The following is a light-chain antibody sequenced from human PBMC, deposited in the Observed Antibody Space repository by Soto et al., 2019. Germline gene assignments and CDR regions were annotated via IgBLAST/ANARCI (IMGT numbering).Light chain of an antibody. J-gene: IGKJ1*01. V-gene: IGKV1-39*01. CDR3: QQSYSTLGT. Sequence: DIQMTQSPSSLSASVGDRVTITCRASQSFSSYLNWYQQKPWKAPKLLIYAASSLQSGVPSRFSGSGSGTDFTLTISSLQPEDFATYYCQQSYSTLGTFGQGTKVEIK. CDR1: QSFSSY. CDR2: AAS.